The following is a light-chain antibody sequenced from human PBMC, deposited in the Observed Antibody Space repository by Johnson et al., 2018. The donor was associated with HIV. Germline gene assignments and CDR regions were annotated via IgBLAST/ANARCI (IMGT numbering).Light chain of an antibody. J-gene: IGLJ1*01. CDR1: SSNIGNNY. CDR3: GTWDSTLSAGI. Sequence: QSVLTQPPSVSAAPGQKVTISCSGSSSNIGNNYVSWYQQVPGTAPILLIYDNDKRPSGIPDRFSGSKSGTSATLAITGLQPGDEADYYCGTWDSTLSAGICGTGTKVTVL. CDR2: DND. V-gene: IGLV1-51*01.